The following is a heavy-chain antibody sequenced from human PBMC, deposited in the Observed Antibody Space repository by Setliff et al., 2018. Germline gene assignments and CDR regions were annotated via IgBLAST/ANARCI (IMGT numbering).Heavy chain of an antibody. CDR2: IYTSGST. CDR3: AYSSDYDFWSGYPPALDY. D-gene: IGHD3-3*01. CDR1: GGSISSGSYY. V-gene: IGHV4-61*09. J-gene: IGHJ4*02. Sequence: PSETLSLTCTVSGGSISSGSYYWSWIRQPAGKGLEWIGHIYTSGSTNYNPSLKSRVTISVDTSKNQFSLKLSSVTAADTAVYYCAYSSDYDFWSGYPPALDYWGQGTLVTVSS.